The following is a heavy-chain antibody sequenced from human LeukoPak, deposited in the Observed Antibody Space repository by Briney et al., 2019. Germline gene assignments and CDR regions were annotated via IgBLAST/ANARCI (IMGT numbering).Heavy chain of an antibody. CDR1: GYTFTSYG. CDR3: ARDGRGSRSSWFDP. J-gene: IGHJ5*02. V-gene: IGHV1-8*03. CDR2: MNPKSGDT. Sequence: GASVKVSYKSTGYTFTSYGISWVREAPGQELEWTGWMNPKSGDTGYSQKFQGRVFITRDTSINTAYMELSSLGSDDTAVYYCARDGRGSRSSWFDPWGQGTLVIVSS. D-gene: IGHD3-10*01.